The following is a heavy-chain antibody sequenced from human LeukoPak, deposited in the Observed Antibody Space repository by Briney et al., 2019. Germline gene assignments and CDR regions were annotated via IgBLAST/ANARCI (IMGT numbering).Heavy chain of an antibody. CDR1: AGSFSGYY. CDR3: ARGDYGEDY. J-gene: IGHJ4*02. Sequence: SETLSLTCAVYAGSFSGYYWSWLRQPPGKGLEWIREINHSGSTNYNPSLKSRVTISVDTSKKQFSLKLSAVTAADTAVYYCARGDYGEDYWGQGTLVTVSS. V-gene: IGHV4-34*01. CDR2: INHSGST. D-gene: IGHD4-17*01.